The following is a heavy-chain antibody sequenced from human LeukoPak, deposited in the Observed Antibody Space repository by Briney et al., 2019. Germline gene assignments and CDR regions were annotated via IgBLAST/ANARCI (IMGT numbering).Heavy chain of an antibody. CDR2: INPNSGGT. Sequence: ASVKVSCKASGYTFTGYDMHWVRQAPGQGLEWMGWINPNSGGTNYAQKFQGRVTMTRDTTISTAYMELRRLSSDDAAVYYCASVFGSYGIKKLNVDYWGQGTLVTVSS. CDR3: ASVFGSYGIKKLNVDY. D-gene: IGHD1-14*01. CDR1: GYTFTGYD. V-gene: IGHV1-2*02. J-gene: IGHJ4*02.